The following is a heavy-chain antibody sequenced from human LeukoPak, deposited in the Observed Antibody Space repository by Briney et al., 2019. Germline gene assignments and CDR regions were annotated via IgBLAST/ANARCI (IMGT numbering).Heavy chain of an antibody. CDR3: ARRIVGPSSGGDY. CDR1: GFTFSSLW. J-gene: IGHJ4*02. V-gene: IGHV3-7*01. CDR2: IKQDGSEK. Sequence: GGSLRLSCAASGFTFSSLWMRWVRQAPGKGLELVANIKQDGSEKYYVDSVQGRFTISRDNAKSSLYLQMNSLRVEDTAVYYCARRIVGPSSGGDYWGQGTPVTVSS. D-gene: IGHD1-26*01.